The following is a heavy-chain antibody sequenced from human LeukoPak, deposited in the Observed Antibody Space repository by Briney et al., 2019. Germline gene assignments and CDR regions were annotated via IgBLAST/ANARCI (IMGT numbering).Heavy chain of an antibody. Sequence: GGSLRLPCAASGFTFSSYSMNWVRQAPGKGLEWVSSISSSSSYIYYADSVKGRFTISRDNAKNSLYLQMNSLRAEDTAVYYCARDRARSYYYDSSGYYSPFDYWGQGTLVTVSS. CDR3: ARDRARSYYYDSSGYYSPFDY. CDR1: GFTFSSYS. J-gene: IGHJ4*02. V-gene: IGHV3-21*01. CDR2: ISSSSSYI. D-gene: IGHD3-22*01.